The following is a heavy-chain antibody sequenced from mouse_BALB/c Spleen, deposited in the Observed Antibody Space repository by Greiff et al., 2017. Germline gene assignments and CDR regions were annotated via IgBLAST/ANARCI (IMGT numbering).Heavy chain of an antibody. CDR1: GFTFSSFG. CDR2: ISSGSSTI. V-gene: IGHV5-17*02. CDR3: ARSSLGGNYGAY. J-gene: IGHJ3*01. Sequence: VESGGGLVQPGGSRKLSCAASGFTFSSFGMHWVRQAPEKGLEWVAYISSGSSTIYYADTVKGRFTISRDNPKNTLFLQMTSLRSEDTAMYYCARSSLGGNYGAYWGQGTLVTVSA. D-gene: IGHD2-1*01.